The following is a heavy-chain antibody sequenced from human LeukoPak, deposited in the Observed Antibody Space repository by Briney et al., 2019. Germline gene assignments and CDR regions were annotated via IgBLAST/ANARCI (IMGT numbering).Heavy chain of an antibody. V-gene: IGHV4-4*07. D-gene: IGHD6-13*01. CDR1: GGSISSYY. J-gene: IGHJ4*02. Sequence: SETLSLTCTDSGGSISSYYWSWIRQPAGKGLEWIGRIYTSGSTNYNPSLKSRVTMSVDTSKNQFSLKLSSVTAADTAVYDCAREIAAAGNFDYWGQGTLVTVSS. CDR3: AREIAAAGNFDY. CDR2: IYTSGST.